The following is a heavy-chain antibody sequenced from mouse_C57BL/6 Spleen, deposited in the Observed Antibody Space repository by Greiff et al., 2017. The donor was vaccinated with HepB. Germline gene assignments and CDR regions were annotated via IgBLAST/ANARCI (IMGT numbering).Heavy chain of an antibody. V-gene: IGHV1-55*01. D-gene: IGHD1-1*01. CDR3: AIYSSSYVAWFAY. Sequence: QVQLQQPGAELVKPGASVKMSCKASGYTFTSYWITWVKQRPGQGLEWIGDIYPGSGSTNYNEKFKSKATLTVDTSSSTAYMQLSSLTSEDSAVYYCAIYSSSYVAWFAYWGQLTLVTVSA. J-gene: IGHJ3*01. CDR1: GYTFTSYW. CDR2: IYPGSGST.